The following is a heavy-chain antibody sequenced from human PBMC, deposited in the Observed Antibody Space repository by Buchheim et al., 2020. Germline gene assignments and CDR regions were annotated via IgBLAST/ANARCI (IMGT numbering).Heavy chain of an antibody. V-gene: IGHV4-34*01. CDR2: INHSGST. Sequence: QVQLQQWGAGLLKPSETLSLTCAVYGGSFSGYYWSWIRQPPGKGLEWIGEINHSGSTNYNPSLKSRVTISVDTSKNQFSLKLSSVTAAGTAVYYCARVKYYYDSSGYYPALDYWGQGTL. CDR1: GGSFSGYY. J-gene: IGHJ4*02. CDR3: ARVKYYYDSSGYYPALDY. D-gene: IGHD3-22*01.